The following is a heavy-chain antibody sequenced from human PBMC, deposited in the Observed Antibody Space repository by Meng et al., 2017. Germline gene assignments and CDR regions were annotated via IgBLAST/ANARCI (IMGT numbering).Heavy chain of an antibody. CDR1: GSTFPDYW. Sequence: QGQLVHSGAELKKPVSYVTVACKASGSTFPDYWLHWVRRAPGQGLEWMGRINPKSGDTHYAQRFQGRVTMTGDTSISTAYMELSGLRSDDTAMYYCARDEDISAAGKLFGDYWGQGTLVTVSS. D-gene: IGHD6-13*01. CDR2: INPKSGDT. CDR3: ARDEDISAAGKLFGDY. V-gene: IGHV1-2*06. J-gene: IGHJ4*02.